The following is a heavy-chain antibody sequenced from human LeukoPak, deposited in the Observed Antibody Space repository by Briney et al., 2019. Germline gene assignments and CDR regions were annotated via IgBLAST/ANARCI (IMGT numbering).Heavy chain of an antibody. CDR3: AGVTGNNWFDP. CDR2: IKQDGSEK. Sequence: PGVSLRLSCAASGFTFSSYWMSWVRQAPGKGLEWVANIKQDGSEKYYVDSVKGRFTISRDNAKNSLYLQMNSLRAEDTAVYYCAGVTGNNWFDPWGQGTLVTVSS. V-gene: IGHV3-7*01. D-gene: IGHD2-8*02. J-gene: IGHJ5*02. CDR1: GFTFSSYW.